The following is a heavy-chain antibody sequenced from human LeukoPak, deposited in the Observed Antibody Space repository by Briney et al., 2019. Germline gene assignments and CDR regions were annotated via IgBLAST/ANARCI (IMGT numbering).Heavy chain of an antibody. V-gene: IGHV3-33*01. J-gene: IGHJ4*02. Sequence: QPGGSLRLSCAASGFTFSTYGMPWVRQAPGKGLEWVAVIWYDGRKEYYADSVKGRFTISRDSPKNTLYLQMNSLRVEDTAMYYCARDSRDLTVTATEFDYWGQGTLVTVSS. CDR1: GFTFSTYG. CDR3: ARDSRDLTVTATEFDY. D-gene: IGHD2-21*02. CDR2: IWYDGRKE.